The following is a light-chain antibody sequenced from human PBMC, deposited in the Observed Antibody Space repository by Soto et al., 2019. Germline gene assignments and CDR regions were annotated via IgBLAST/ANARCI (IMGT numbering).Light chain of an antibody. CDR1: QSISSW. Sequence: DIQMTQSPSTLSASVGDRVTITCRASQSISSWLTWYQQKAGQAPKLLIYKASILESGVPSRFTGSGSGTEFTLTISSLQPDDSATYYCQQYSSFSTFGQGTRVEVK. V-gene: IGKV1-5*03. J-gene: IGKJ1*01. CDR2: KAS. CDR3: QQYSSFST.